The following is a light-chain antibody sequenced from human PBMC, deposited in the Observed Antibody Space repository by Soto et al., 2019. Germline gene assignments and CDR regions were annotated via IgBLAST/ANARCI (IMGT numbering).Light chain of an antibody. CDR2: NAS. V-gene: IGKV3-11*01. CDR3: QQRSNLPPT. Sequence: EIVMTQSPATLSSSPGERATLSCRASQSVSSYLAWYQQKPGKAPKLLIYNASNIATGIPARFSGSGSGTDFTLTISSLEPEDFAVYYCQQRSNLPPTFGHGTKVDIK. J-gene: IGKJ3*01. CDR1: QSVSSY.